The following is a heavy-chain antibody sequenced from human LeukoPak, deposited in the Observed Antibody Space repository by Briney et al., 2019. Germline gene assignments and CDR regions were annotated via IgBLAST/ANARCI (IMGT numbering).Heavy chain of an antibody. CDR2: IWYDGSNK. Sequence: GRSLRLSCAASGFTFSSYGMHWVPQAPGKGLEWVAVIWYDGSNKYYADSVKGRFTISRDNSKNTLYLQMNSLRAEDTAVYYCARDLFSGPPFDYWGQGTLVTVSS. V-gene: IGHV3-33*01. CDR1: GFTFSSYG. D-gene: IGHD2-21*01. CDR3: ARDLFSGPPFDY. J-gene: IGHJ4*02.